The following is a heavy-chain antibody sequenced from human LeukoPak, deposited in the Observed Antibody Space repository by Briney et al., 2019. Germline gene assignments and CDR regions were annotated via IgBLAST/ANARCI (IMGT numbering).Heavy chain of an antibody. J-gene: IGHJ4*02. CDR3: ARVADYDILTGYDY. V-gene: IGHV4-34*01. Sequence: PSETLSLTCAVYGGSFSGYYWSWIRQPPGKGLEWIGEINHSGSTNYNPSLKSRVTISVDTSKNQFSLKLSSVTAADTAVYYCARVADYDILTGYDYWGQGTQVTVSS. CDR1: GGSFSGYY. CDR2: INHSGST. D-gene: IGHD3-9*01.